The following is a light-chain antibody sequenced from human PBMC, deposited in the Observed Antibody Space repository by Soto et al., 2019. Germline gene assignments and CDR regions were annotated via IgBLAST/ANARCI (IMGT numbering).Light chain of an antibody. CDR3: LQVYSFPRT. CDR1: QDIGGR. V-gene: IGKV1-12*01. CDR2: AAS. J-gene: IGKJ1*01. Sequence: DIQMTQSPSSVSASVGDRITITCRASQDIGGRWAWFQQKPGKAPQYLIQAASILQSGVPSRFSGSGSGTEFIRTINNLQPEDFASYFCLQVYSFPRTFGLGTKVEI.